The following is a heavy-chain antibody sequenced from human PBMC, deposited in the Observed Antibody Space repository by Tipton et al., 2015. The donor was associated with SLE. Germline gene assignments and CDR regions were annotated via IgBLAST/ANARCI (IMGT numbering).Heavy chain of an antibody. CDR2: INHSGST. V-gene: IGHV4-34*01. CDR3: ASEAYDFWSGPSAYFRH. Sequence: TLSLTCAVYGGSFSGYYWSWIRQPPGKGLEWIGEINHSGSTNYNPSLKSRVTISVDTSKNQFSLKLSSVTAADTAVYYCASEAYDFWSGPSAYFRHWGQGTLVTVSS. D-gene: IGHD3-3*01. J-gene: IGHJ1*01. CDR1: GGSFSGYY.